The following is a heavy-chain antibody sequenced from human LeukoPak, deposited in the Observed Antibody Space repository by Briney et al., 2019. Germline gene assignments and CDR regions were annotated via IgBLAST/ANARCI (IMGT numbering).Heavy chain of an antibody. CDR1: GYTFTSYG. V-gene: IGHV1-18*01. CDR2: ISAYNGNT. Sequence: GASVKVSCKASGYTFTSYGISWVRQAPGQGLERMGWISAYNGNTNYAQKLQGRVTMTTDTSTSTAYMELRSLRSDDTAVYYCARITGTDFYYYYYGMDVWGQGTTVTVSS. J-gene: IGHJ6*02. CDR3: ARITGTDFYYYYYGMDV. D-gene: IGHD1-20*01.